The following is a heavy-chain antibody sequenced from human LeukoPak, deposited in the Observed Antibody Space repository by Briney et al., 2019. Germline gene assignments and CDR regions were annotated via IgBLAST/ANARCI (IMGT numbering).Heavy chain of an antibody. J-gene: IGHJ4*02. D-gene: IGHD3-10*01. CDR3: ARVGGSMVRGPYFDY. V-gene: IGHV3-48*01. Sequence: PGGSLRLSCAASGFTFSSYSMNWVRQAPGKGREWVSYISSSSSTIYYADSVKGRFTISRDNAKNSLYLQMNSLRAEDTAVYYCARVGGSMVRGPYFDYWGQGTLVTVSS. CDR1: GFTFSSYS. CDR2: ISSSSSTI.